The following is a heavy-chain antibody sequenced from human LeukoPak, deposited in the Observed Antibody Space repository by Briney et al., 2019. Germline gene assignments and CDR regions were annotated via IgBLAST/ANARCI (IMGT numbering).Heavy chain of an antibody. CDR1: RFTFSDYI. D-gene: IGHD3-16*01. J-gene: IGHJ3*02. CDR3: TRDGGEGGNSAFDI. V-gene: IGHV3-72*01. CDR2: IRRGTNSYTT. Sequence: GGSLRLSCAASRFTFSDYILDWVRQAPGKGLEWVGRIRRGTNSYTTEYAASVKGRFIISRDDSKNSVYLHMNSLKTEDTAVYHCTRDGGEGGNSAFDIWGQGTMVTVSS.